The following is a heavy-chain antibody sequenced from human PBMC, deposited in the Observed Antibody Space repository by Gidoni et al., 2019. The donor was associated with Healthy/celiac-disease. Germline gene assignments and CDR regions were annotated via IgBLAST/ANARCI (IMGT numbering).Heavy chain of an antibody. Sequence: QVQLVESGGGVVQPGRSLRLSCAASGFTFSSYGMHWVRQAPGKGLEWVAVIWYDGSNKYYADSVKGRFTISRDNSKNTLYLQMNSLRSEDTAVYYCARESDSSGYGDAFDIWGQGTMVTVSS. V-gene: IGHV3-33*08. J-gene: IGHJ3*02. CDR2: IWYDGSNK. CDR3: ARESDSSGYGDAFDI. CDR1: GFTFSSYG. D-gene: IGHD3-22*01.